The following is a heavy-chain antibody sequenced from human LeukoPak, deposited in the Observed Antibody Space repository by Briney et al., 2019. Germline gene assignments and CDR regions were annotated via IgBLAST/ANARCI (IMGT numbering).Heavy chain of an antibody. CDR1: ARSISSSSYY. CDR3: ARTIYGSGSYYGNWFVP. V-gene: IGHV4-39*07. Sequence: SETLSLTCTVSARSISSSSYYWGWIRQPPGKGLEWIGRIYYSESTYYNPSLKRRVTISVDTSKNQFSLKLSSVTAADTAVYYCARTIYGSGSYYGNWFVPWVQRTPVAVSS. D-gene: IGHD3-10*01. J-gene: IGHJ5*02. CDR2: IYYSEST.